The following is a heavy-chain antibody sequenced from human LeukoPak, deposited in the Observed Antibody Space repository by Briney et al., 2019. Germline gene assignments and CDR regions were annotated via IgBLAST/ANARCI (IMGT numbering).Heavy chain of an antibody. J-gene: IGHJ4*02. CDR1: GFTFSSYA. Sequence: GGSLRLSCAASGFTFSSYAMHWVRQAPGKGLEWVAVISYDGSNKYYADSVKGRFTISRDNSKNTLYLQMNSLRVEDTAVYYCGRSDITMVRGAPVGGWGQGTLVTVSS. D-gene: IGHD3-10*01. V-gene: IGHV3-30*04. CDR3: GRSDITMVRGAPVGG. CDR2: ISYDGSNK.